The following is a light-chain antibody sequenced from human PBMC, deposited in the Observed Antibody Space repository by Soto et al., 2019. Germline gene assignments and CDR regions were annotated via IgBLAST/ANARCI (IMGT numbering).Light chain of an antibody. CDR3: QQRSNWL. V-gene: IGKV3-11*01. CDR2: DAS. Sequence: EIVLTQSPATLSLSPGERATLSCRASQSISSYLAWYQYKPGQAPRLLIYDASNRATGIPARFSGSGSGTDFALTISSLEPEDFALYYCQQRSNWLFGGGTKVEIK. CDR1: QSISSY. J-gene: IGKJ4*01.